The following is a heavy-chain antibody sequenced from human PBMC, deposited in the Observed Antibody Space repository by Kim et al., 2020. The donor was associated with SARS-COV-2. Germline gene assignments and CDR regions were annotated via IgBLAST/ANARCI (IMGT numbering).Heavy chain of an antibody. D-gene: IGHD3-10*01. CDR2: ISRSSSYI. Sequence: GGSLRLSCAASGFTFSSYSMNWVRQAPGKGLEWVSSISRSSSYIYYADSVKGRFTISRDNAKNSLYLQMNSQRAEDTAVYYCARGDSGSYYSDGMDVWGQGTTVTVSS. CDR1: GFTFSSYS. V-gene: IGHV3-21*01. J-gene: IGHJ6*02. CDR3: ARGDSGSYYSDGMDV.